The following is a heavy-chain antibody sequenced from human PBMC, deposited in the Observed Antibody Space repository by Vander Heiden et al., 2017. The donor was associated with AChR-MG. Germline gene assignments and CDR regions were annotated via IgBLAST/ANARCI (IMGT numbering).Heavy chain of an antibody. V-gene: IGHV1-69*04. J-gene: IGHJ5*02. CDR3: ARDSGYYGSGSSGWFDP. CDR2: VIAILGIA. CDR1: GGTLRSYA. D-gene: IGHD3-10*01. Sequence: QVQLVQSGAEVKKPGSSVKISCKATGGTLRSYAISWVRQAPGQGLEWMGRVIAILGIANYAQKFRGRVTITADKSTSTAYMELSSLRSEDTAVYYCARDSGYYGSGSSGWFDPWGQGTLVTVSS.